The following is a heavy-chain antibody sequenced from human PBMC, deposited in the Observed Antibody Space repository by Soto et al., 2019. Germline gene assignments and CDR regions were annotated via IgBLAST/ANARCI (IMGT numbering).Heavy chain of an antibody. CDR1: GFTFSAYA. Sequence: EVQLLESGGGLVQPGGSLRLSCAASGFTFSAYAMSWVRQAPGKGLEWVSAISGTSPSTYYADSVQGGSTISRDSSRKTLFLQMNTLRAEDTAVYFCAIRIFGVEYWGQGTQVTVSS. CDR3: AIRIFGVEY. D-gene: IGHD3-3*01. CDR2: ISGTSPST. J-gene: IGHJ4*02. V-gene: IGHV3-23*01.